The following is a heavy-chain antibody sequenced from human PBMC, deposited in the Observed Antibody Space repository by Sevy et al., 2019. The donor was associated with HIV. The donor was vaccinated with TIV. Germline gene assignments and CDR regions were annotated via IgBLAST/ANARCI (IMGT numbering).Heavy chain of an antibody. CDR3: AKDWRWLQCYFDY. Sequence: GGSLRLSFAASESTFSSYPMAGFRRAQGKGLGWVSAFSGRGGGTYSADSVKGRFTISRDNSKNTLYLQMNSLRAEDTAVYYCAKDWRWLQCYFDYWGQGTLVTVSS. CDR1: ESTFSSYP. D-gene: IGHD5-12*01. V-gene: IGHV3-23*01. J-gene: IGHJ4*02. CDR2: FSGRGGGT.